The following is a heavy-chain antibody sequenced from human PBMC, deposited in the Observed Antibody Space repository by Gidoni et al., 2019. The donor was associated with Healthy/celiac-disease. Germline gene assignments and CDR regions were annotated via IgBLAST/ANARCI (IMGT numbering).Heavy chain of an antibody. CDR1: GYPFTSFG. D-gene: IGHD3-3*01. CDR3: ARDPGHYDFWSGYYYYYYGMDV. Sequence: QVQLVQSGAEVKKPGASVKVSCKASGYPFTSFGISWVRQAPGQGLEWMGWISAYNGNTNYAQKLQGRVTMTTDTSTSTAYMELRSLRSDDTAVYYCARDPGHYDFWSGYYYYYYGMDVWGQGTTVTVSS. CDR2: ISAYNGNT. V-gene: IGHV1-18*01. J-gene: IGHJ6*02.